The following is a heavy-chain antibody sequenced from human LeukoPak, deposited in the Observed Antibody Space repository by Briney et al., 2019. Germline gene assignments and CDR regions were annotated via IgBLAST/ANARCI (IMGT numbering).Heavy chain of an antibody. CDR1: GYTFTSYG. V-gene: IGHV1-18*01. D-gene: IGHD1-26*01. J-gene: IGHJ2*01. CDR2: ISAYNGNT. Sequence: ASVKDSCKASGYTFTSYGISWVRQAPGQGLEWMGWISAYNGNTNYAQKLQGRVTMTTDTSTSTAYMELRSLRSDDTAVYYCARDRGGYGLYWYFDLWGRGTLVTVSS. CDR3: ARDRGGYGLYWYFDL.